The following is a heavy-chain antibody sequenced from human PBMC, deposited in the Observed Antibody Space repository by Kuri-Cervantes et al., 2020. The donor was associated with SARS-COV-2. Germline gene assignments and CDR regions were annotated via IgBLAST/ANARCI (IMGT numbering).Heavy chain of an antibody. V-gene: IGHV4-39*01. D-gene: IGHD3-9*01. CDR1: GGSISSSGHY. CDR3: GRQASDWHIDY. J-gene: IGHJ4*02. CDR2: IYFSGST. Sequence: GSLRLSCSVSGGSISSSGHYWGWVRQPPGKGLEWIGSIYFSGSTYYTPSLKSRVTISVDTSKNQYSLKLTSVTATDTAVYYCGRQASDWHIDYWGQGTLVTVSS.